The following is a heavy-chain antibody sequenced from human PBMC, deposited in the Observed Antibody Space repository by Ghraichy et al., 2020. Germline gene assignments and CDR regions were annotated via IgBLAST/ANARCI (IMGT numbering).Heavy chain of an antibody. CDR2: IYYSGST. CDR1: GGSISSSSYY. D-gene: IGHD3-22*01. J-gene: IGHJ4*02. V-gene: IGHV4-39*07. CDR3: ARVVDYYDSSGYPDY. Sequence: SETLSLTCTVSGGSISSSSYYWGWIRQPPGKGLEWIGSIYYSGSTYYNPSLKSRVTISVDMSKNQFSLKLSSVTAADTAVYYCARVVDYYDSSGYPDYWGQGTLVTVSS.